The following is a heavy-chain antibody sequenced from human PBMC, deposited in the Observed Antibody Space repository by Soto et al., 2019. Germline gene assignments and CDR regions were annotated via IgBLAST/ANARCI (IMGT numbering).Heavy chain of an antibody. CDR2: INAVNGNT. D-gene: IGHD3-22*01. J-gene: IGHJ3*02. V-gene: IGHV1-3*01. CDR1: GYTFATYS. Sequence: ASVKVSCKASGYTFATYSVHWVRQAPGQRLEWMGWINAVNGNTKYSQKFHGRATITRDTSASTAYMELSSLTSEDTAVYYCARDFLWSRGYYYYYDSSGYKKRGAFDIWGQGTMVTVSS. CDR3: ARDFLWSRGYYYYYDSSGYKKRGAFDI.